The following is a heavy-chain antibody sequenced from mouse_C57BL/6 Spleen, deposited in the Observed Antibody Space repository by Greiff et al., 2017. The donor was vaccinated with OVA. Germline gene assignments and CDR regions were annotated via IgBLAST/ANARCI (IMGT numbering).Heavy chain of an antibody. CDR2: INPSNGGH. Sequence: QVQLQQSGTELVKPGASVKLSCKASGYTFTSYWMHWVKQRPGQGLEWIGNINPSNGGHNYNEKFKSKATLTVDKSSSTAYMQLSSLTSEDSAVYYCAIGDDYDDGFAYWGQGTLVTVSA. D-gene: IGHD2-4*01. CDR1: GYTFTSYW. V-gene: IGHV1-53*01. CDR3: AIGDDYDDGFAY. J-gene: IGHJ3*01.